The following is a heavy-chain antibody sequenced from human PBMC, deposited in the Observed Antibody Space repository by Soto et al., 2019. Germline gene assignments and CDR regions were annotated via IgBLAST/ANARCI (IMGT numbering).Heavy chain of an antibody. CDR1: GYTFTSYA. CDR2: INAGNGNT. D-gene: IGHD3-9*01. V-gene: IGHV1-3*01. CDR3: AFTVYDILTGPNPPKNYYYGMDV. J-gene: IGHJ6*02. Sequence: GASVKVSCKASGYTFTSYAMHWVRQAPGQRLEWMEWINAGNGNTKYSQKFQGRVTITRDTSASTAYMELSSLRSEDTAVYYCAFTVYDILTGPNPPKNYYYGMDVWGQGTTVTVSS.